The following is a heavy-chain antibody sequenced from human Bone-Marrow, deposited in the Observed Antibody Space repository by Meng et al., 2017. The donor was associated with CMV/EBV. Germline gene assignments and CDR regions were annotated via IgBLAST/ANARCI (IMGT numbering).Heavy chain of an antibody. CDR3: ARVRYGDYYGMDV. J-gene: IGHJ6*02. Sequence: ASVKVSCKASGHTFRSYGISWVRQAPGQGLEWMGWISAHNGNTNYAQKLQGRVTMTTDTSTSTAYMELRSLRSDDTAVYYCARVRYGDYYGMDVWGQGTTVTVSS. D-gene: IGHD4-17*01. CDR2: ISAHNGNT. V-gene: IGHV1-18*01. CDR1: GHTFRSYG.